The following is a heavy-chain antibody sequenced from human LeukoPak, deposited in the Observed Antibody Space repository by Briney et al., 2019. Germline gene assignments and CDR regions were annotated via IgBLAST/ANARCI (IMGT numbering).Heavy chain of an antibody. CDR3: ARGGSGYYIYFDY. J-gene: IGHJ4*02. Sequence: SETLSLTCTVSGGSISSHYWSWIRQPPGKGLEWIGYIYYSGSTNYNPSLKSRVTISVDTSKNQFSLRLSSVTAADTAVYYCARGGSGYYIYFDYWGQGTLVTVSS. D-gene: IGHD3-3*01. CDR2: IYYSGST. CDR1: GGSISSHY. V-gene: IGHV4-59*11.